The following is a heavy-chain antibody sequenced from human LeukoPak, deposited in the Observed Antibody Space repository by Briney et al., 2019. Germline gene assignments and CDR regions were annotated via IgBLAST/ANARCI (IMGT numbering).Heavy chain of an antibody. J-gene: IGHJ4*02. V-gene: IGHV3-23*01. CDR3: AKQSAGSAAWYSLHYDF. D-gene: IGHD6-13*01. CDR1: GFPFSSYA. Sequence: PGGSLPLSCAASGFPFSSYAMTWVRQAPGRGLEWVSSVAGGGGGTYYADSVKGRFTTSRDNSKDTLYLQMNGLRAEDTAVYFCAKQSAGSAAWYSLHYDFWGQGTLVTVSS. CDR2: VAGGGGGT.